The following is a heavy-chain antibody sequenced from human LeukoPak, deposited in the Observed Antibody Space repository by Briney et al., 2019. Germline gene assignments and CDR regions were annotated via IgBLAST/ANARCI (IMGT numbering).Heavy chain of an antibody. CDR1: GYSISSGYY. Sequence: SETLSLTCAVSGYSISSGYYWGWIRQPPGKGLEWIGSIYHSGSTYYNPSLKSRVTISVDTSKNQFSLKLGSVTAADTAVYYCARHPIYYDSSGHDYWGQGTLVTVSS. CDR2: IYHSGST. CDR3: ARHPIYYDSSGHDY. J-gene: IGHJ4*02. D-gene: IGHD3-22*01. V-gene: IGHV4-38-2*01.